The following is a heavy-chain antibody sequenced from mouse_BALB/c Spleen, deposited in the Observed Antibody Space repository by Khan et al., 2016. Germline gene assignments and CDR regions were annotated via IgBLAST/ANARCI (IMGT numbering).Heavy chain of an antibody. CDR1: GFTFSSYA. Sequence: EVELVESGGGLVKPGGSLKLSCAASGFTFSSYAMSWVRQTPEKRLEWVASISSGGSTYYPDSVKGRFTISRDNARNILNLQMSSLRSKNTAMSYCAREDYGNYGDYFDYWGQGTTLTVSS. CDR2: ISSGGST. D-gene: IGHD2-1*01. J-gene: IGHJ2*01. V-gene: IGHV5-6-5*01. CDR3: AREDYGNYGDYFDY.